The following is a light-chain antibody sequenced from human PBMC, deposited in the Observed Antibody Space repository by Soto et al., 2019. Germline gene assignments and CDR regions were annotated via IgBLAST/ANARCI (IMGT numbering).Light chain of an antibody. CDR1: TSSIGANA. CDR3: ATWDDNLPGWL. V-gene: IGLV1-44*01. Sequence: QSVLTQPPSASGTPGQRVTIPCSGSTSSIGANAVNWYQQVPGTAPRLLIYGSSQRPSGVPDRFSGSKSGTSASLAISGLQSEDEADYYCATWDDNLPGWLFGGRTKLTVL. CDR2: GSS. J-gene: IGLJ3*02.